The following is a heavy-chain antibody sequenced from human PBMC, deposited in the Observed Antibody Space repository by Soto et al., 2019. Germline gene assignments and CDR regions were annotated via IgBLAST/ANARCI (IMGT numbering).Heavy chain of an antibody. Sequence: GGSLRLSCAASGFTFDDYTMHWVRQAPGKGLEWVSLISWDGGSTYYADSVKGRFTISRDNSKNSLYLQMNSLRTEDTALYYCAKAISAMVTPSGFDYWGQGTLVTVSS. V-gene: IGHV3-43*01. CDR2: ISWDGGST. D-gene: IGHD5-18*01. CDR1: GFTFDDYT. CDR3: AKAISAMVTPSGFDY. J-gene: IGHJ4*02.